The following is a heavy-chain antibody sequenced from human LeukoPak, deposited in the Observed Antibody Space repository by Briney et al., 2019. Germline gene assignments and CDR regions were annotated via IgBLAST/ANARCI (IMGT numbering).Heavy chain of an antibody. CDR3: AKDYCSSTSCSNYYYYGMDV. CDR2: INSDGSST. CDR1: GFTFSSYW. J-gene: IGHJ6*02. V-gene: IGHV3-74*01. D-gene: IGHD2-2*01. Sequence: GGSLRLSCAASGFTFSSYWMHWVRQAPGKGLVWVSRINSDGSSTSYADSVKGRFTISRDNAKNSLYLQMNSLRAEDTALYYCAKDYCSSTSCSNYYYYGMDVWGQGTTVTVSS.